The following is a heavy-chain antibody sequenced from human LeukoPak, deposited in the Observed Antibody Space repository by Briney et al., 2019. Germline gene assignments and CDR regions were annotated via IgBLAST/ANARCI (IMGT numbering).Heavy chain of an antibody. CDR3: ARDYRYGEIDY. CDR2: INSDGSST. D-gene: IGHD3-16*02. CDR1: GFAFSSYW. J-gene: IGHJ4*02. Sequence: PGGSLRLSCAASGFAFSSYWMHWVRQAPGKGLVWVSRINSDGSSTSYADSVKGRFTISRDNAKNTLYLQMNSLRAEDTAVYYCARDYRYGEIDYWGQGTLVTVSS. V-gene: IGHV3-74*01.